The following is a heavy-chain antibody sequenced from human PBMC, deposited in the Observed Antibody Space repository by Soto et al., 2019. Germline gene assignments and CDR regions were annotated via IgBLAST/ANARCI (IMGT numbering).Heavy chain of an antibody. D-gene: IGHD6-19*01. J-gene: IGHJ5*02. CDR3: AKEAAVARTGGINWFDP. Sequence: PVGSLRLSCAASGFTFSSYAMSWVRQAPGKGLEWVSAISGSGGSTYYADSVKGRFTISRDNSKNTLYLQMNSLRAEDTAVYYCAKEAAVARTGGINWFDPWGQGTLVTVSS. CDR2: ISGSGGST. CDR1: GFTFSSYA. V-gene: IGHV3-23*01.